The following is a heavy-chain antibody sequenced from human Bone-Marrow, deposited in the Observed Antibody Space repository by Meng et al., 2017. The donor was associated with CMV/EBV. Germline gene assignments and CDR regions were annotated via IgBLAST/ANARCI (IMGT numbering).Heavy chain of an antibody. J-gene: IGHJ4*02. CDR2: IYSGGST. CDR1: GFTVSSNY. Sequence: GESLKISCAASGFTVSSNYMSWVRQAPGKGLEWVSVIYSGGSTYYADSVKGRFTISRDNSKNTLYLQMNRLRAEDTAVYYCARLYYDFWSGYHYYFDYWGQGTLVTVSS. CDR3: ARLYYDFWSGYHYYFDY. V-gene: IGHV3-53*01. D-gene: IGHD3-3*01.